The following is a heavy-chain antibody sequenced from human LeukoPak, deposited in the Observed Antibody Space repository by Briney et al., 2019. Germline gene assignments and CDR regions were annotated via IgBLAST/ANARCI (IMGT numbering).Heavy chain of an antibody. CDR2: ISGSGGST. J-gene: IGHJ4*02. CDR3: AKGAWEQQLRFDY. D-gene: IGHD6-13*01. Sequence: HPGGSLRLSCAASGFTFSSYDMHWVRQATGKGLEWVSAISGSGGSTYYADSVKGRFTISRDNSKNTLYLQMNSLRAEDTAVYYCAKGAWEQQLRFDYWGQGTLVTVSS. CDR1: GFTFSSYD. V-gene: IGHV3-23*01.